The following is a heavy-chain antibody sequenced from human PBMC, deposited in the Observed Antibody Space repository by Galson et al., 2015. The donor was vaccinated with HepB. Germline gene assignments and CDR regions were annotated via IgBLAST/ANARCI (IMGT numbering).Heavy chain of an antibody. CDR1: GYTFTGYY. V-gene: IGHV1-2*06. Sequence: SAKVSCKASGYTFTGYYMHWVRQAPGQGLEWMGRINPNSGGTNYAQKFQGRVTMTRDTSISTAYMELSRLRSDDTAVYYCARVVDIVATVFVGYYYYGMDVWGQGTTVTVSS. D-gene: IGHD5-12*01. CDR3: ARVVDIVATVFVGYYYYGMDV. CDR2: INPNSGGT. J-gene: IGHJ6*02.